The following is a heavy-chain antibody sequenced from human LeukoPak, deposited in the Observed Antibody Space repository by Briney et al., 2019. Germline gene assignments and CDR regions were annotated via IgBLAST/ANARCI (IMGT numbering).Heavy chain of an antibody. CDR3: AREGRDDSSGYKPYYFDY. J-gene: IGHJ4*02. CDR2: IYSGGNT. CDR1: GFTFSSYA. Sequence: GGSLRLSCAASGFTFSSYAMRWVRQAPGKGLEWVSVIYSGGNTYYADSVKDRFTISRDNSKNTLNLQMNSLRAEDTAVYYCAREGRDDSSGYKPYYFDYWGQGTLVTVSS. V-gene: IGHV3-66*01. D-gene: IGHD3-22*01.